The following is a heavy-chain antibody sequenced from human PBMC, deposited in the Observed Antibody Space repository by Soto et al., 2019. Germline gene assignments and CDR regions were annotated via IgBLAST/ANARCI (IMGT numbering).Heavy chain of an antibody. J-gene: IGHJ4*02. D-gene: IGHD4-17*01. CDR2: IYWDDDK. Sequence: QITLKESGPPLVRPAQPLTLTCAFSGFSLTTTDMGVAWIRQPPGKALEWLALIYWDDDKRYSPSLKNRLAISKDTSRNRVVLTITNINPEDTGTYFCAHAGDYDLVSFDHWGPGTLVTVSS. V-gene: IGHV2-5*02. CDR3: AHAGDYDLVSFDH. CDR1: GFSLTTTDMG.